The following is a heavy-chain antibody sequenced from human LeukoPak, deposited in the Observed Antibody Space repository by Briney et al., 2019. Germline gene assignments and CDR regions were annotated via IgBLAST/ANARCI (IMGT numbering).Heavy chain of an antibody. J-gene: IGHJ5*02. CDR1: GGSFSGYY. Sequence: PSETLSLTCAVYGGSFSGYYWSWIRQPPGKGLEWIGEINHSGSTNYNPSLKSRVTISVDTSKNQFSLKLSSVTAADTAVYYCARGPHTAMAHGSWFDPWGQGTLVTVSS. V-gene: IGHV4-34*01. D-gene: IGHD5-18*01. CDR2: INHSGST. CDR3: ARGPHTAMAHGSWFDP.